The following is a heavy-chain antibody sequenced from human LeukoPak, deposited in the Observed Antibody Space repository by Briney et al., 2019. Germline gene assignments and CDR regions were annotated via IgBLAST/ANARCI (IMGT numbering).Heavy chain of an antibody. D-gene: IGHD3-16*02. J-gene: IGHJ4*02. Sequence: SSDTLSLTCTVSGGSISSSSYYWGSVRQPPGRGLEWNGSIYYSGSTHYNPYLKSRVTISVDPSKNQFSLKLSSVTAADTAVYYCARVGRRYHQNYFDYWGQGTLVTVSS. CDR1: GGSISSSSYY. CDR3: ARVGRRYHQNYFDY. CDR2: IYYSGST. V-gene: IGHV4-39*07.